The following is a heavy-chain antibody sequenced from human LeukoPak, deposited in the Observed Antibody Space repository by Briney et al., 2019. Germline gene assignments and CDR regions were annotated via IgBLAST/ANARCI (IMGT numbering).Heavy chain of an antibody. CDR2: INHSGST. Sequence: PSETLSLTCTVSGDSISSGDYYWSWIRQPPGKGLEWIGEINHSGSTNYNPSLKSRVTISVDTSKNQFSLKLSSVTAADTAVYYCARHRNYGGNLDYWGQGTLATVSS. CDR3: ARHRNYGGNLDY. D-gene: IGHD4-23*01. CDR1: GDSISSGDYY. J-gene: IGHJ4*02. V-gene: IGHV4-39*01.